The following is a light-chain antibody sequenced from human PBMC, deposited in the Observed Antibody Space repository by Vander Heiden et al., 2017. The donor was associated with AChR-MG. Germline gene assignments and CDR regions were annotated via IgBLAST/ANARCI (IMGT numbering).Light chain of an antibody. CDR1: QSVSSN. J-gene: IGKJ1*01. V-gene: IGKV3-15*01. Sequence: EIVMTQSPATLSVSPGERATLSCRASQSVSSNLAWYQQKPGQAPRLLIYGALTRATGIPARFSGSGYGTEFTLTISSLQSEDFAVYYCQQYYNWPPWTFGQGTRVEIK. CDR2: GAL. CDR3: QQYYNWPPWT.